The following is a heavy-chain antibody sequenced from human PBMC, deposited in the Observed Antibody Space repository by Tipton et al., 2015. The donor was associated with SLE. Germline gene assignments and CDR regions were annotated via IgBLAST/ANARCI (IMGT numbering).Heavy chain of an antibody. CDR1: GVSISSSY. V-gene: IGHV4-4*07. CDR3: ARGNYDFRGRTFDI. J-gene: IGHJ3*02. D-gene: IGHD3-3*01. CDR2: IYTSGAT. Sequence: TLSLTCNVSGVSISSSYWSWIRQPAGKGLEWIGRIYTSGATDDNPSHKRRVTMSVDTSKNQFSLTLRSVTAADTAVYYCARGNYDFRGRTFDIWGQGTMVTVSS.